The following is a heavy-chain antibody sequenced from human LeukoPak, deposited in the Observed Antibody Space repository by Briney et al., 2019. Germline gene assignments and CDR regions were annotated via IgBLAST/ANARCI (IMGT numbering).Heavy chain of an antibody. CDR3: ARGASSSSWFDP. CDR2: IYYSGST. Sequence: SETLSLTCTVSGGSISSYYWSWIRQPPGKGLEWIGYIYYSGSTNYNPSLKSRVTISVGTSKNQFSLKLSSVTAADTAVYYCARGASSSSWFDPWGQGTLVTVSS. CDR1: GGSISSYY. D-gene: IGHD6-13*01. J-gene: IGHJ5*02. V-gene: IGHV4-59*01.